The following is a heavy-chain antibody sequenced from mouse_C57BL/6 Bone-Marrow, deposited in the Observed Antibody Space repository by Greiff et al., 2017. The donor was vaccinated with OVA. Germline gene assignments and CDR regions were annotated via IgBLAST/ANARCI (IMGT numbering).Heavy chain of an antibody. CDR1: GFTFTDYY. Sequence: EVKVEESGGGLVQPGGSLSLSCAASGFTFTDYYMSWVRQPPGKALEWLGFIRNKANGYTTEYSASVKGRFTISRDNSHSILYLQMNALRAENSATYYCARYKRYFDVWGTGTTVTVSS. CDR3: ARYKRYFDV. V-gene: IGHV7-3*01. J-gene: IGHJ1*03. CDR2: IRNKANGYTT.